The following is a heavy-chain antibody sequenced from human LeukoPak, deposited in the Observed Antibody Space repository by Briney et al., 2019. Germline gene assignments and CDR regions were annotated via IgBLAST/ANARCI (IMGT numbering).Heavy chain of an antibody. CDR2: INPNSGGT. CDR3: ARDREGSTGTTGS. CDR1: GYTFTGYY. V-gene: IGHV1-2*02. J-gene: IGHJ4*02. Sequence: ASVKVSCKASGYTFTGYYRQWVRQAPGQGLEWMGWINPNSGGTNYAQKFQGRVTMTRDTSISTAYMELSRLRSDDTAVYYCARDREGSTGTTGSWGQGTLVTVSS. D-gene: IGHD1-7*01.